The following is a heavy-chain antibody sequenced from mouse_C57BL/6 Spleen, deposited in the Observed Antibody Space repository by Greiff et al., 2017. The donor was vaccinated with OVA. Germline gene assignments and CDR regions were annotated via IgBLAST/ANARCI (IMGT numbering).Heavy chain of an antibody. CDR2: IYPGDGDP. CDR3: ATMVTSYYFDY. J-gene: IGHJ2*01. CDR1: GYAFSSSW. Sequence: QVQLKESGPELVKPGASVKISCEASGYAFSSSWMNWVKQRPGKGLEWIGRIYPGDGDPNYNGKFKGKATLTADKSSSTAYMQLSSLTSEDSAVYFCATMVTSYYFDYWGQGTTLTVSS. V-gene: IGHV1-82*01. D-gene: IGHD2-2*01.